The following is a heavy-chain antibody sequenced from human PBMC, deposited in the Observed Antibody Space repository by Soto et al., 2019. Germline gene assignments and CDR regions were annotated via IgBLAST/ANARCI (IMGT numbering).Heavy chain of an antibody. CDR1: GGSVSSGSYY. J-gene: IGHJ3*02. CDR3: ARANYARNASDI. D-gene: IGHD1-7*01. V-gene: IGHV4-61*01. Sequence: SETLSLTCTASGGSVSSGSYYWSWIRQPPGKGLEWIGYIYYSVSTNYNPSLKSRVTISVDTSKNQFSLKLSSVTAADTAVYYCARANYARNASDIWGNGKMVSVSS. CDR2: IYYSVST.